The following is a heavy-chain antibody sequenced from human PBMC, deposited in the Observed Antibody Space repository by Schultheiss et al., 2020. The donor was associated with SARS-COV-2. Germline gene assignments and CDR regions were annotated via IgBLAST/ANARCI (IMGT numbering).Heavy chain of an antibody. CDR2: ISSSSSYI. J-gene: IGHJ3*02. D-gene: IGHD1-14*01. CDR1: GFTFSNAW. Sequence: GGSLRLSCAASGFTFSNAWMSWVRQAPGKGLEWVSSISSSSSYIYYADSVKGRFTISRDNAEKSLYLQMNSLRVEDTAVYFCARNLAYNAFDIWGQGTMVTVSS. V-gene: IGHV3-21*01. CDR3: ARNLAYNAFDI.